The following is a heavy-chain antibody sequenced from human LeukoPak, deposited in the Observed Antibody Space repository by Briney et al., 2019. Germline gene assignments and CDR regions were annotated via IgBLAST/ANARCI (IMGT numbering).Heavy chain of an antibody. CDR2: IHTSGGTT. D-gene: IGHD4-23*01. V-gene: IGHV1-46*01. J-gene: IGHJ4*02. Sequence: GASVKVSCKASGYTFTTYFMHWVRQAPGQGLEWMGIIHTSGGTTKYAQKFQDRVTMTRDTSTNTVYMELSSLKFDDTAVYYCAREGGCGGPLDYWGQGTLVTVSS. CDR3: AREGGCGGPLDY. CDR1: GYTFTTYF.